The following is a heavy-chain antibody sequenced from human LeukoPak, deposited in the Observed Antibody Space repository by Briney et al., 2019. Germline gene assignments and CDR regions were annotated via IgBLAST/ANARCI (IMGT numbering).Heavy chain of an antibody. CDR2: ISWNSGSI. D-gene: IGHD6-13*01. CDR3: AKEAIIASAFDI. J-gene: IGHJ3*02. Sequence: PGRSLRLSCAASGFTFDDYAMHWVRQAPGKGLEWVSGISWNSGSIGYADSVKGRFTISRDNAKNSLYLQMNSLRAEDMALYYCAKEAIIASAFDIWGQGTMVTVS. CDR1: GFTFDDYA. V-gene: IGHV3-9*03.